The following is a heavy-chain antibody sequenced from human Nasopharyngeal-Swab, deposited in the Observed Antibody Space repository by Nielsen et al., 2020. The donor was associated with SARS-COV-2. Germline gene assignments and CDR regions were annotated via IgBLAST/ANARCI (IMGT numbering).Heavy chain of an antibody. CDR2: IYYSGST. CDR1: GGSISSGGYY. CDR3: ARASRITIFGVVQSFDY. J-gene: IGHJ4*02. Sequence: SETLSLTCTVSGGSISSGGYYWSWIRQHPEKGLEWIGYIYYSGSTYYNPSLKSRVTISVDTSKNQFSLKLSSVTAADTAVYYCARASRITIFGVVQSFDYWGQGTLVTVSS. D-gene: IGHD3-3*01. V-gene: IGHV4-31*03.